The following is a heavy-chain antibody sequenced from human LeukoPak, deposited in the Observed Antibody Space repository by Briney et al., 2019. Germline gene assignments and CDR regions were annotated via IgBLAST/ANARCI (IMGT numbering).Heavy chain of an antibody. CDR2: IYYGGST. CDR3: ATYGYSSSWYWFDP. D-gene: IGHD6-13*01. J-gene: IGHJ5*02. V-gene: IGHV4-61*01. Sequence: PSETLSLTCTVSGGSVSSGSYYWSWIRQPPGKGLEWIGYIYYGGSTNYNPSLKSRVTISVDTSKNQFSLKLSSVTAADTAVYYCATYGYSSSWYWFDPWGQGTLVTVSS. CDR1: GGSVSSGSYY.